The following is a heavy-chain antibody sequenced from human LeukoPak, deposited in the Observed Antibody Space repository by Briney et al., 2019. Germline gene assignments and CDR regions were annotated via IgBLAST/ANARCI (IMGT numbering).Heavy chain of an antibody. CDR3: ASRRGSLDAFDI. CDR1: GGSISRSSYY. V-gene: IGHV4-39*01. D-gene: IGHD3-10*01. J-gene: IGHJ3*02. CDR2: IYYSGST. Sequence: SETLSLTCTVSGGSISRSSYYWGWIRQPPGKGLEWIGSIYYSGSTYYNPSLKSRVTISVDTSKNQFSLRLSSVTAADTAVYCCASRRGSLDAFDIWGQGTMVTVSS.